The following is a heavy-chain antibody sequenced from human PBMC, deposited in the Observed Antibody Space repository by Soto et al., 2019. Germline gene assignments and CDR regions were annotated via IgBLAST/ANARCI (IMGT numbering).Heavy chain of an antibody. Sequence: QVQLVEYGRGVVQPGRSLRLSCAASGFTFSSYAMHWVRQAPGKGLEWVAVISYDGSNKYYADSVKGRFTISRDNSNNTLYLQMNSLRAEDTAVYYCASDFGESNYWGQGTLVTVSS. CDR3: ASDFGESNY. CDR2: ISYDGSNK. D-gene: IGHD3-10*01. CDR1: GFTFSSYA. J-gene: IGHJ4*02. V-gene: IGHV3-30-3*01.